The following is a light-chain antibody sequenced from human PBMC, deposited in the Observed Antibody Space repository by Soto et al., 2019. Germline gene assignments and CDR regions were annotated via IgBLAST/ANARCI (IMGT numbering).Light chain of an antibody. CDR3: SSYAGSKSLV. J-gene: IGLJ3*02. V-gene: IGLV2-8*01. CDR1: SSDVGGYNS. CDR2: EVT. Sequence: QSALTQPPSASGSPGKSVTISCTGTSSDVGGYNSVAWYQQHPGKAPKLMIYEVTKRPSGVPDRFSGSKSGNTASPTVSGLQAEDEADYYCSSYAGSKSLVFGGGTKVTVL.